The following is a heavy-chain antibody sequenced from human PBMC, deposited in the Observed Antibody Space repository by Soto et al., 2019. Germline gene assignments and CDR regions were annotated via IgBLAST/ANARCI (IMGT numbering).Heavy chain of an antibody. V-gene: IGHV1-8*01. CDR3: ARGGMYDFWSGYYFPYYYYMDV. D-gene: IGHD3-3*01. Sequence: ASVKVSCKASGYTFTSYDINWVRQATGQGLEWMGWMNPNSGNTGYAQKFQGRVTMTRNTSISTAYMELSSLRSEDTAVYYCARGGMYDFWSGYYFPYYYYMDVWGKGTTVTVSS. CDR2: MNPNSGNT. CDR1: GYTFTSYD. J-gene: IGHJ6*03.